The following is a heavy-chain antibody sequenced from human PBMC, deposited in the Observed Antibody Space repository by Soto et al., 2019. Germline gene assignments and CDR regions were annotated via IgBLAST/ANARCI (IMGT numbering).Heavy chain of an antibody. CDR1: GFTFNTDW. CDR3: ARDWHYTSWHNFDY. V-gene: IGHV3-7*01. CDR2: INQDGSAK. D-gene: IGHD2-15*01. Sequence: GGSLRLSCAAPGFTFNTDWMSWVRQAPGKGLEWVANINQDGSAKYYVDSVKGRFTISRDNAKNSLYLQMNSLRVEDTAVYYCARDWHYTSWHNFDYWGQGTLVTVSS. J-gene: IGHJ4*02.